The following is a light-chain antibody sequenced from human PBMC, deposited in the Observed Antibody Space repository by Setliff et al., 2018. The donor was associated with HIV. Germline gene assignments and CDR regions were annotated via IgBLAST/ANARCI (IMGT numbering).Light chain of an antibody. J-gene: IGLJ2*01. Sequence: QSALTQPASVSGSPGQSITISCTGTSGDVGRYNLVSWYQQHPGKAPKLMIYEGSKRPSGVSNRFSASKSGNTASLTISGLQSEDEGDYYCCSYVSSSTFPVLFGGGTKVTVL. CDR2: EGS. V-gene: IGLV2-23*03. CDR1: SGDVGRYNL. CDR3: CSYVSSSTFPVL.